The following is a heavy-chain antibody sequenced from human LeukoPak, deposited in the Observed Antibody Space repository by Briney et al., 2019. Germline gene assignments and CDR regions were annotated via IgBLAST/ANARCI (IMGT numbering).Heavy chain of an antibody. J-gene: IGHJ4*02. CDR3: ARGGPGWDSSSWYNY. CDR1: GYTFTSYG. V-gene: IGHV1-18*01. CDR2: ISAYNGNR. D-gene: IGHD6-13*01. Sequence: ASVKVSCTTSGYTFTSYGIIWVRQAPGQGGEWMGWISAYNGNRNYAQKLQGRVTMTTDTSTSTAYMELRSLRSDDTAVYYCARGGPGWDSSSWYNYWGQGTLVTVSS.